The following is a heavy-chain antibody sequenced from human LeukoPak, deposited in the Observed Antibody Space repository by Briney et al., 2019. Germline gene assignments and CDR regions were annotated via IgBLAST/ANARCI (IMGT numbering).Heavy chain of an antibody. D-gene: IGHD1-1*01. CDR1: GFTFSSYA. CDR3: ARCTTGRTFGSLREIKRSREIDY. V-gene: IGHV3-21*01. Sequence: GGSLRLSCAASGFTFSSYAMNWVRQAPGKGLEWVSSISGSSSKIYYAHSVKGRFTISRDNAKNSLYLQMNSLRVEDTAVYYCARCTTGRTFGSLREIKRSREIDYWGQGTLVTVSS. CDR2: ISGSSSKI. J-gene: IGHJ4*02.